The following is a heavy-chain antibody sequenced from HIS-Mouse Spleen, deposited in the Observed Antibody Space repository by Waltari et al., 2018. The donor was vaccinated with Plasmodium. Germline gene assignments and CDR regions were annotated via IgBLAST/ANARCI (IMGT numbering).Heavy chain of an antibody. Sequence: QVQLQQWGAGLLKPSETLSLTCAVYGGSFSGYSLSWIRQPPGKGLEWIGEINHSGSTNYNPSLKSRVTISVDTSKNQFSLKLSSVTAADTAVYYCARVTSSGVYWYFDLWGRGTLVTVSS. D-gene: IGHD3-3*01. J-gene: IGHJ2*01. V-gene: IGHV4-34*01. CDR3: ARVTSSGVYWYFDL. CDR2: INHSGST. CDR1: GGSFSGYS.